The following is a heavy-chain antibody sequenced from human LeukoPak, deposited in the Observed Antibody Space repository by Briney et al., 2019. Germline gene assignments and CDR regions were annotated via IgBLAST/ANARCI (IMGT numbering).Heavy chain of an antibody. D-gene: IGHD2-2*01. CDR1: GFTFSSYS. Sequence: PGGSLRLSCAASGFTFSSYSMNWVRQAPGKGLEWVSYISSSSSTIYYADSVKGRFTISRDNSKNTLYLQMNSLRAEDTAVYYCAKLESYYALAAGFDPWGQGTLVTVSS. V-gene: IGHV3-48*01. CDR2: ISSSSSTI. CDR3: AKLESYYALAAGFDP. J-gene: IGHJ5*02.